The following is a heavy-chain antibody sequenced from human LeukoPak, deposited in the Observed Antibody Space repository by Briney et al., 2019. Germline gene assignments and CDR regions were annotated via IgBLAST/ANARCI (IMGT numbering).Heavy chain of an antibody. CDR1: GGSISSSSYY. V-gene: IGHV4-39*01. CDR3: VQNIPGAIEH. D-gene: IGHD1-7*01. Sequence: QPSETLSLTCTVSGGSISSSSYYWGWIRQPPGKGLECIGNIYPSGTTYYNPSLKSRVTISIDTSKSQFSLRLSSVTAADTAVYYCVQNIPGAIEHWGQGTLVTVSS. CDR2: IYPSGTT. J-gene: IGHJ1*01.